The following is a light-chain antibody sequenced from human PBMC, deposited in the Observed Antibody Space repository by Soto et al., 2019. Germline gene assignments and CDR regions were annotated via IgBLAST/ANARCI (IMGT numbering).Light chain of an antibody. J-gene: IGLJ1*01. CDR2: EIS. Sequence: QSVLTQPASVSGSPGQSITISCTATSSEVGASALVSWYQQHPGKAPKLLIYEISARPSGISIRFSGSKSGNTASLTISGLQAEDEAEYYCCTYANSDTFYVFGTGTKLTVL. V-gene: IGLV2-23*02. CDR1: SSEVGASAL. CDR3: CTYANSDTFYV.